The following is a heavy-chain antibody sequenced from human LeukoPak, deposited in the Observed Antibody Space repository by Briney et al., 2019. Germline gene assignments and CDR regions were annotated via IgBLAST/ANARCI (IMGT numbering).Heavy chain of an antibody. CDR3: AKEYGYSKNAPFDY. V-gene: IGHV3-23*01. Sequence: PGRSLRLSCAASGFTFSSYAMSWVRQAPGKGLEWVSTISGSGGSTYYADSVKGRFTISRDNSKNTVYLQMNSLRAGDTAVYYCAKEYGYSKNAPFDYWGQGTLVTVSS. J-gene: IGHJ4*02. CDR2: ISGSGGST. D-gene: IGHD4-11*01. CDR1: GFTFSSYA.